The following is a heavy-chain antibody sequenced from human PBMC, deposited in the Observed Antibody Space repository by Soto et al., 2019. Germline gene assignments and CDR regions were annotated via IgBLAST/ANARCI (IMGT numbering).Heavy chain of an antibody. D-gene: IGHD4-17*01. Sequence: GGSLRLSCAASGFTFDDYAMHWVRQAPGKGLEWVSGISWNSGSIGYADSVKGRFTISRDNAKNSLYLQMNSLRSEDTAVYYCWSVYYGDYGVDAFDIWGQGTMVTVSS. J-gene: IGHJ3*02. CDR2: ISWNSGSI. CDR3: WSVYYGDYGVDAFDI. V-gene: IGHV3-9*01. CDR1: GFTFDDYA.